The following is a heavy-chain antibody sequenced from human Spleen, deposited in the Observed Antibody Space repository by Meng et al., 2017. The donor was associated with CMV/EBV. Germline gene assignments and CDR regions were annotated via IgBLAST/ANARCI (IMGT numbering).Heavy chain of an antibody. CDR3: ARGKMGVGAPSGMDV. J-gene: IGHJ6*02. CDR1: GFIFSNYY. D-gene: IGHD1-26*01. Sequence: GESLKISCAASGFIFSNYYMNWVRQAPGKGLEWVSSISSGSFSTFYADSVKGRFTISRDNAKNSLYLQMNSLRAEDTAVYYCARGKMGVGAPSGMDVWGQGTTVTVSS. CDR2: ISSGSFST. V-gene: IGHV3-21*01.